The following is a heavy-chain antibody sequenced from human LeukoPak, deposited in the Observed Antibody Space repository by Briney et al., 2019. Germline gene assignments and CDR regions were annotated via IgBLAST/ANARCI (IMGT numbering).Heavy chain of an antibody. CDR1: GGSISSGGYY. Sequence: SETLSLTCTVSGGSISSGGYYWSWIRQHPGKGLEWIGYIYYSGSTYYNPSLKSRVTISVDTSKNQFSLKLSSVTAADTAVYYCARLWGYYDILTGPYFDYWGQGTLVTVSS. CDR2: IYYSGST. J-gene: IGHJ4*02. D-gene: IGHD3-9*01. V-gene: IGHV4-31*03. CDR3: ARLWGYYDILTGPYFDY.